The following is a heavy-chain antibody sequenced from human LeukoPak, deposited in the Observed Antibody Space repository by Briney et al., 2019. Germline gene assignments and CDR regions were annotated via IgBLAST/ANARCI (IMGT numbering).Heavy chain of an antibody. CDR1: GFTFSRYV. D-gene: IGHD6-19*01. J-gene: IGHJ3*02. Sequence: GGSLRLSCAGSGFTFSRYVMSWLRQAPGKGLEWVSAITGTGGSTFHADSVKGRFTISRDNSKNTLYLQMNSLRAEDTAVYYCAKVRDTRDWYKDAFDIWGQGTRVTVSS. V-gene: IGHV3-23*01. CDR2: ITGTGGST. CDR3: AKVRDTRDWYKDAFDI.